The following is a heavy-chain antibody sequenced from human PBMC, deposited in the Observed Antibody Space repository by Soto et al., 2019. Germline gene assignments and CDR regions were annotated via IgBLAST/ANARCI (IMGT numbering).Heavy chain of an antibody. V-gene: IGHV4-59*01. D-gene: IGHD3-10*01. Sequence: ALSTLSPTCWVSGGSMSEKFWGWVRECTGKGLEWIGYIYYLGSTDYNPSLKSRVTISVDTSKRQFSLRLTSVTAADTAVYYCPRDGYDGSGSPYPAYWGPGTQVTVSS. CDR2: IYYLGST. CDR3: PRDGYDGSGSPYPAY. J-gene: IGHJ4*02. CDR1: GGSMSEKF.